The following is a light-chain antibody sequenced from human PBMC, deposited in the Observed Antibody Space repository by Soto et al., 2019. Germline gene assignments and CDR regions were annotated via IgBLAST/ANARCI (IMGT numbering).Light chain of an antibody. CDR3: QVWDSSSDHWV. CDR2: DDS. Sequence: SYELTQPPSVSVAPGQTARITCGGDNIGGTSVHWYQQKPGQAPVLVVYDDSDRPSGIPERFSGSNSGNTATLTISRVEAGDEAGYYCQVWDSSSDHWVFGGGTKVTVL. CDR1: NIGGTS. V-gene: IGLV3-21*02. J-gene: IGLJ3*02.